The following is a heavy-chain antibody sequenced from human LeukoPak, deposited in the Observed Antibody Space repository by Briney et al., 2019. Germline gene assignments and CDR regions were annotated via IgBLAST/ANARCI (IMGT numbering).Heavy chain of an antibody. CDR3: ARLLRYFDWYIIRRNWFDP. CDR1: GGSISSSSYY. D-gene: IGHD3-9*01. J-gene: IGHJ5*02. V-gene: IGHV4-39*07. Sequence: PSETLSLTCTVSGGSISSSSYYWGWIRQPPGKGLEWIGTIYYSGSTYYNPSLKSRVTISVDTSKNQFSLKLRSVTAADTAVYYCARLLRYFDWYIIRRNWFDPWGHGTLVIVSS. CDR2: IYYSGST.